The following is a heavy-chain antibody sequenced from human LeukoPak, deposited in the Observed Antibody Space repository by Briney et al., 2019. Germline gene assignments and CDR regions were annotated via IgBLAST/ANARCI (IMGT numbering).Heavy chain of an antibody. J-gene: IGHJ4*02. CDR3: EKDRPNYYGSNGHYYKLNGDC. V-gene: IGHV3-23*01. CDR2: ITSSGAAT. D-gene: IGHD3-22*01. Sequence: PGGSLRLSCAASGFTFSSYAMSWVRQAPGKGLEWVSSITSSGAATYYADSVKGRFTISRDNSDNTLYLQMNSLRAEDTAVYYCEKDRPNYYGSNGHYYKLNGDCWGQGTLVTVSS. CDR1: GFTFSSYA.